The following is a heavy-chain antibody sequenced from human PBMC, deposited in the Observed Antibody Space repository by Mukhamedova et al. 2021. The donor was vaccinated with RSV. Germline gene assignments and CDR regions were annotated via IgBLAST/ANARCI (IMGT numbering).Heavy chain of an antibody. CDR3: ARGIDGYYYYGMDV. Sequence: KSRVTISVDTSKNQFSLKLSSVTAADTAVYYCARGIDGYYYYGMDVWGQGTTVTVS. J-gene: IGHJ6*02. V-gene: IGHV4-34*01.